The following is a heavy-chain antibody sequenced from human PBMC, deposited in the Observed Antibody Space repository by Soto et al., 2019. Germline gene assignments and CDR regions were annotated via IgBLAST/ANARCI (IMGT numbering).Heavy chain of an antibody. D-gene: IGHD4-17*01. CDR1: AGSFSGYY. CDR3: ARDDYGDTGGMDV. V-gene: IGHV4-34*01. Sequence: SESLSPTCAVYAGSFSGYYWSRIRQPPGKGLEWIGEINHSGSTNYNPSLKSRVTISVDTSKNQFSLKLSSVTAADTAVYYCARDDYGDTGGMDVWGQGTTGTVSS. J-gene: IGHJ6*02. CDR2: INHSGST.